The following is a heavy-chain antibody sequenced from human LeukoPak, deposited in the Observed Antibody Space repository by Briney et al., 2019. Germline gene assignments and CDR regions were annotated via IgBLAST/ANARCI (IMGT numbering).Heavy chain of an antibody. J-gene: IGHJ5*02. CDR3: ARSGFGSGVSFDP. CDR1: GGTFSSYA. D-gene: IGHD3-10*01. V-gene: IGHV1-8*02. Sequence: GSSVKVSCKASGGTFSSYAISWVRQATGQGLEWMGWMNPNSGDTGYVQKFQGRVTMTRDTSTNTAYMELSSLRSEDTAIYYCARSGFGSGVSFDPWGQGTLVTVSS. CDR2: MNPNSGDT.